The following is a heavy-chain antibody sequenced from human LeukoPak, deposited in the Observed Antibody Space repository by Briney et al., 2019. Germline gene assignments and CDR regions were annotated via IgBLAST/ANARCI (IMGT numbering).Heavy chain of an antibody. V-gene: IGHV4-59*01. J-gene: IGHJ4*02. CDR2: MYYSGNT. D-gene: IGHD3-10*01. CDR1: VDSISGYY. Sequence: SETLSLTCTVSVDSISGYYWSWIWQPPGKGLEWIGYMYYSGNTNYNPSLKSRLTTSLDTSKNQFSLKLSSVTAADTAVYYCARETTDYYGSGRSFDYWGQGTLVTVSS. CDR3: ARETTDYYGSGRSFDY.